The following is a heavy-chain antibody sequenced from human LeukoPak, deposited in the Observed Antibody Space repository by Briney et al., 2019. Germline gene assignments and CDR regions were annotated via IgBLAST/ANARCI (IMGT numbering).Heavy chain of an antibody. Sequence: ASVKVSCKASGYTFTGYYIHWVRQAPGQGLEWMGWINPTSGGTKYAQKVQGRVTMTRDTSTSTAYMELSRLRADDTAVFYCARGGSAWDNPFDYWGQGTLVTVSS. D-gene: IGHD6-19*01. CDR3: ARGGSAWDNPFDY. V-gene: IGHV1-2*02. CDR1: GYTFTGYY. J-gene: IGHJ4*02. CDR2: INPTSGGT.